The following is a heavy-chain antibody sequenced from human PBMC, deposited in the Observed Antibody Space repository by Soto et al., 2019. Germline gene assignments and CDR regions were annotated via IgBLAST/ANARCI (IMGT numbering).Heavy chain of an antibody. D-gene: IGHD2-8*02. CDR3: AKDGLESCTGGTGCGSDY. CDR2: LSGSGASI. J-gene: IGHJ4*02. Sequence: EVQLLESGGNLVQPGGSLSLSCAASGFTFSSYVMSWVRQAPGKGLEWVSTLSGSGASIYDADSVKGRFTISRDNSKNTVYRRMNSLRAEETAGYYCAKDGLESCTGGTGCGSDYWGQGTLVTVSA. V-gene: IGHV3-23*01. CDR1: GFTFSSYV.